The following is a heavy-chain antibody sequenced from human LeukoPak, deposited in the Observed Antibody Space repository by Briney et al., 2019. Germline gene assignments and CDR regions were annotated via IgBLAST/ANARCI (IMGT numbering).Heavy chain of an antibody. D-gene: IGHD3-10*01. CDR3: ARALWTYGSGSYYYYYMDV. CDR2: IYYSGST. Sequence: SETLSLTCTVSGGSISSYYWSWIRQPPGKGLEWIGYIYYSGSTNYNPSLKSRVTMSVDTSKNQFSLKLSSVTAADTAVYYCARALWTYGSGSYYYYYMDVWGKGTTVTVSS. V-gene: IGHV4-59*01. CDR1: GGSISSYY. J-gene: IGHJ6*03.